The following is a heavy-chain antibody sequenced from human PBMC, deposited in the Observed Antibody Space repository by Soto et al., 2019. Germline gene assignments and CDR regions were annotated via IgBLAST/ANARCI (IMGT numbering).Heavy chain of an antibody. D-gene: IGHD6-19*01. Sequence: GGSLRLSCAASGFTFSSYWMSSVRQAPGKGLEWVANIKQDGSEKYYVDSVKGRFTISRDNAKNSLYLQMNSLRAEDTAVYYCARAVDPRYSSGGYWGQGTLVTVSS. V-gene: IGHV3-7*01. CDR2: IKQDGSEK. CDR3: ARAVDPRYSSGGY. J-gene: IGHJ4*02. CDR1: GFTFSSYW.